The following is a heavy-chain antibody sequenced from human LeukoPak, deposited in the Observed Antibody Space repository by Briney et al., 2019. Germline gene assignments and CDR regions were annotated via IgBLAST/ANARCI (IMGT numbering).Heavy chain of an antibody. V-gene: IGHV3-48*03. CDR1: GFTFSSYE. CDR3: ARVQNYRSVQPFDY. J-gene: IGHJ4*01. D-gene: IGHD3-10*01. Sequence: GGSLRLSCAASGFTFSSYEMNWVRQAPGKGLEWVSYISSSGDSMYYADSVKGRFTIPRDNAKNSLFLQMNSLRAEDTAVYNCARVQNYRSVQPFDYWGEGTPVTVSS. CDR2: ISSSGDSM.